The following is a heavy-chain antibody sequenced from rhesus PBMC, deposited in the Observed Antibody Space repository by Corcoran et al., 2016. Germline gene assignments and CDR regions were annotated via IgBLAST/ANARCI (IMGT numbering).Heavy chain of an antibody. CDR2: ITYSGST. CDR1: GGSISSGYYY. Sequence: QVQLQESGPGLVKPSETLSLTCAVSGGSISSGYYYWGWIRQPPGKGLEWIGYITYSGSTSYNPSLKSRVTISRDTSKNQFSLKLSSVTAADTAVYYCARDFESRFDYWGQGVLVTVSS. J-gene: IGHJ4*01. V-gene: IGHV4-122*02. CDR3: ARDFESRFDY.